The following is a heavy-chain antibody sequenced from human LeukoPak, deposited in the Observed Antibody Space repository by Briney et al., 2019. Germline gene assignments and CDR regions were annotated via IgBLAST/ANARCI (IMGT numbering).Heavy chain of an antibody. J-gene: IGHJ4*02. V-gene: IGHV1-8*01. Sequence: ASVKVSCKASGYTFTSYDVNWVRQATGQGLEWMGWMNPNSGNTGYAQKFQGRVTMTRNTSISTAYMELSSLRSEDTAVYYCVRAIRGRIAARPYYFDYWGQGTLVTVSS. CDR1: GYTFTSYD. CDR3: VRAIRGRIAARPYYFDY. CDR2: MNPNSGNT. D-gene: IGHD6-6*01.